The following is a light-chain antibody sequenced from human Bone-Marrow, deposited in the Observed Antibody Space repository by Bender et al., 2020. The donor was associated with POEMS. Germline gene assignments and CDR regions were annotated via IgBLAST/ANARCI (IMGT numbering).Light chain of an antibody. CDR3: QVWDRSSDHPI. CDR2: HDT. J-gene: IGLJ2*01. V-gene: IGLV3-21*01. Sequence: VLTQPPSVSVAPGQTAKITCGGNKIGSQSVQWYQQKPGQAPVLVISHDTDRPSGIPERFSGSNSGNTATLTVSRVEVGDEADFYCQVWDRSSDHPIFGGGTKLTVL. CDR1: KIGSQS.